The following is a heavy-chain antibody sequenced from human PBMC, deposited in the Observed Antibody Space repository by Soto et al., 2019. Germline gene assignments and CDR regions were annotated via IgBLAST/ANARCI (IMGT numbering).Heavy chain of an antibody. V-gene: IGHV3-48*01. J-gene: IGHJ4*02. D-gene: IGHD3-9*01. CDR2: ISSSSSTI. CDR1: GFTFSSYS. CDR3: ARDSDFDWLFPDY. Sequence: GGSLRLSCAASGFTFSSYSMNWVRQAPGKGLEWVSYISSSSSTIYYADSVKGRFTISRDNAKNSLYLQMNSLGAEDTAVYYCARDSDFDWLFPDYWGQGTLVTVSS.